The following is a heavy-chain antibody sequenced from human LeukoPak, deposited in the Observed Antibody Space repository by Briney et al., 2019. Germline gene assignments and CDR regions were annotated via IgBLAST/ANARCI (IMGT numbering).Heavy chain of an antibody. CDR2: IRSKALYGTR. CDR1: GFNFGGYA. J-gene: IGHJ4*02. CDR3: ARDNVNYYATDY. D-gene: IGHD1-7*01. V-gene: IGHV3-49*04. Sequence: PGRSLRLSCTASGFNFGGYAINCVRQAPGQGLEWVGFIRSKALYGTREYAASVEGRFTISRDDSRGIAYLHMNTLKIQDTAVYYCARDNVNYYATDYWGEGTLVTVSS.